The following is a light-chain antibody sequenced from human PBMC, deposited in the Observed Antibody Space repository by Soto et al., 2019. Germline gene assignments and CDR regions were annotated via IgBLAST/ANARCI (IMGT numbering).Light chain of an antibody. V-gene: IGKV3-20*01. CDR3: QQYSNSWT. CDR1: RPVSGGY. J-gene: IGKJ1*01. CDR2: GAS. Sequence: EIGVPPAPGTPVFFSGEKNTPSRRAGRPVSGGYLAWYQQKPGQSPTLLIYGASYRAAGTPDRFSGSGFGTDFTLTISRLEPEDFAVYYCQQYSNSWTCGQGTKVDIK.